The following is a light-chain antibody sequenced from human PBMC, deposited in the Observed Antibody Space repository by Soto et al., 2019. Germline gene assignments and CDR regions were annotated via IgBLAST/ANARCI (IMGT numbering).Light chain of an antibody. CDR1: PSVTNF. V-gene: IGKV3-11*01. J-gene: IGKJ4*01. CDR3: QQRSSWPLT. CDR2: GAF. Sequence: IVLTHSPATLSLSPGERATLSCRASPSVTNFLAWYQQKPGQAPRLLIYGAFNRATGIPARFSGSGSGTDITLTISSLEPEDSAIYYCQQRSSWPLTFGGGTKVDIK.